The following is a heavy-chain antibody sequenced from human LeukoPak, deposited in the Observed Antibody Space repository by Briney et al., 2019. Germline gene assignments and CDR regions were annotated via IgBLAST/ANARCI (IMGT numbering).Heavy chain of an antibody. D-gene: IGHD5-24*01. V-gene: IGHV3-9*01. CDR2: ITWNSGST. J-gene: IGHJ3*02. Sequence: GGSLRLSCAASGFTFEDYAMHWVRQVPGKGLEWVSGITWNSGSTGYADSVKGRFTISRDNAKNSLFLQMNSLRAEDTAVYYCARGRRDGYNLLDAFDIWGQGTVVTVSS. CDR1: GFTFEDYA. CDR3: ARGRRDGYNLLDAFDI.